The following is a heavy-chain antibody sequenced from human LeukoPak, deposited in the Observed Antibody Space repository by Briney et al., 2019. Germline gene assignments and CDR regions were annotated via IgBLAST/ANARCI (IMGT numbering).Heavy chain of an antibody. V-gene: IGHV3-7*01. CDR2: INKDGSEK. CDR1: GFTFGTHW. J-gene: IGHJ5*02. CDR3: ARHLSWSYWFDP. D-gene: IGHD1-26*01. Sequence: GGSLRLSCAASGFTFGTHWMTWVRQAPGKGLEWVANINKDGSEKYYVDSVKGRFTISRDDAKNSLYLQMDSLRVEDTAVYYCARHLSWSYWFDPWGQGTLVTVSS.